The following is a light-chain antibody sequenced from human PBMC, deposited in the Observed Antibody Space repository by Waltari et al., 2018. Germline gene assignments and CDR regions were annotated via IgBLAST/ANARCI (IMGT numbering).Light chain of an antibody. V-gene: IGKV1-5*03. CDR2: EAS. CDR1: QRINTY. CDR3: QQYMGYWT. J-gene: IGKJ1*01. Sequence: DIQMTQYPSTLSASVVDRVTITCRAGQRINTYLAWYQKKPGKAPNLRIDEASSLESGVSSRFSGSGSGTEFTLTISSLQPDDFATYYCQQYMGYWTFGQGTKVEIK.